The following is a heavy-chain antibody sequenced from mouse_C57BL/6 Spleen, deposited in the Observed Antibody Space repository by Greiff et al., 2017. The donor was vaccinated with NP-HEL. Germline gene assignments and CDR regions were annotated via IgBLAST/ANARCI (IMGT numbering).Heavy chain of an antibody. CDR3: TREGYYGTGAMDY. Sequence: QVQLQQPGTELVKPGASVKLSCKASGYTFTSYWMHWVKQRPGQGLEWIGNINPSNGGTNYNEKFKSKATLTVDKYSRPAYMQLSSLTSEDSAVYYWTREGYYGTGAMDYWGQGTSVTVSS. CDR2: INPSNGGT. CDR1: GYTFTSYW. V-gene: IGHV1-53*01. D-gene: IGHD1-1*01. J-gene: IGHJ4*01.